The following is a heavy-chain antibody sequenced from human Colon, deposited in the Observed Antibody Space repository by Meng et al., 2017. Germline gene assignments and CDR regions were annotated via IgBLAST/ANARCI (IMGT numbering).Heavy chain of an antibody. D-gene: IGHD3-22*01. CDR2: IYYSGST. Sequence: QESGPGLVKPSQTRSLTCTVSGGSISSGDYYWSWIRQPPGKGLEWIGYIYYSGSTYYNPSLKSRVTISVDTSKNQFSLKLSSVTAADTAVYYCARGYYDSSGYGYWYFDLWGRGTLVTVSS. J-gene: IGHJ2*01. V-gene: IGHV4-30-4*01. CDR1: GGSISSGDYY. CDR3: ARGYYDSSGYGYWYFDL.